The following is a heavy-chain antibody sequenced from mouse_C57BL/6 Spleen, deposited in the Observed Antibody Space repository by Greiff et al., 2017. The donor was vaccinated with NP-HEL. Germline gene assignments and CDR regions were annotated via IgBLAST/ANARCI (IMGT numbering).Heavy chain of an antibody. CDR2: IHPNSGST. CDR3: AKIYYGSSYDYAMDY. D-gene: IGHD1-1*01. V-gene: IGHV1-64*01. Sequence: VQLQQPGAELVKPGASVKLSCTASGYTFTSYWMHWVKQRPGQGLEWIGMIHPNSGSTNYNERFKSKATLTVDKSSSTAYMQLSSLTSEDSAVYYCAKIYYGSSYDYAMDYWGQGTSVTVSS. CDR1: GYTFTSYW. J-gene: IGHJ4*01.